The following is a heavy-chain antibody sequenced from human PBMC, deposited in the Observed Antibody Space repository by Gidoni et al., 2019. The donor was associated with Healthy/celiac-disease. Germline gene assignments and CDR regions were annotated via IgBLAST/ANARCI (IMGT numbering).Heavy chain of an antibody. D-gene: IGHD6-19*01. V-gene: IGHV3-30-3*01. J-gene: IGHJ1*01. CDR3: ARDGGHSGWYAEYFQH. Sequence: QVQLVESGGGVVQPGRSLRLSCAASGFTFSSYAVHWGRKAPGKGLEWVAVISYDGSNKYYADSVKGRFTISRDNSKNTLYLQMNSLRAEDTAVYYCARDGGHSGWYAEYFQHWGQGTLVTVSS. CDR2: ISYDGSNK. CDR1: GFTFSSYA.